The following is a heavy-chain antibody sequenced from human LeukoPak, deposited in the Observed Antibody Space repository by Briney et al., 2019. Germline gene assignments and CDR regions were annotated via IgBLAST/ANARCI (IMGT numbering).Heavy chain of an antibody. V-gene: IGHV4-34*01. J-gene: IGHJ6*03. Sequence: SETLSLTCAVYGGSFSGYYWSWIRQPPGKGLEWIGEINHSGSTNYNPSLKSRVTISVDTPKNQFSLKLSSVTAADTAVYYCARSKTDSSSPKGHYYYYMDVWGKGTTVTVSS. CDR1: GGSFSGYY. D-gene: IGHD6-6*01. CDR2: INHSGST. CDR3: ARSKTDSSSPKGHYYYYMDV.